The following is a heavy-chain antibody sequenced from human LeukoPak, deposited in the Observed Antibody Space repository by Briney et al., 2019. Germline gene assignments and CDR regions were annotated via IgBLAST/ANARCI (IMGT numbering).Heavy chain of an antibody. CDR2: ISGSGGST. Sequence: PGGSLRLSCVASGFTFNNYDMSWVRLAPGKGLEWVSAISGSGGSTHYADSVKGRFTISRDNSKNTLYLQMNSLRAEDTAVYYCAKDTNYDFWSDYWGIFEFWGQGTLVSVSS. V-gene: IGHV3-23*01. D-gene: IGHD3-3*01. CDR1: GFTFNNYD. J-gene: IGHJ4*02. CDR3: AKDTNYDFWSDYWGIFEF.